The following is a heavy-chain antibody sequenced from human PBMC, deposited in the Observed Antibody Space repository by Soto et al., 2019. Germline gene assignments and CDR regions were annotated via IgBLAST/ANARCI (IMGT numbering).Heavy chain of an antibody. Sequence: EVQLLESGGGLVQPGGSLRLSCAASGFTFSSYAMSWVRQAPGKGLEWVSAISGSGGSTYYADSVKGRFTISRDNSKNALYLQMNSLRAEDTAVYYCAKLSAVVVAATLDYWGQGTLVTVSS. CDR1: GFTFSSYA. D-gene: IGHD2-15*01. CDR2: ISGSGGST. J-gene: IGHJ4*02. V-gene: IGHV3-23*01. CDR3: AKLSAVVVAATLDY.